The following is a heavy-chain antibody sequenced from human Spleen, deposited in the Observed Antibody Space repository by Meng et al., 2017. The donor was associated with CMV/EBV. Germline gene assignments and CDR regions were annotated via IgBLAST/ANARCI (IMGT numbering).Heavy chain of an antibody. V-gene: IGHV1-18*01. D-gene: IGHD2-15*01. CDR3: ARAGGGVTTNFHF. Sequence: QVPSVQFVPRFRRHAASVTVSCKASGYNCEIYGITWVRQAPGQALGWVGLVSDENGDTDYGQKFRGRVTVTADTFTNTAYMEVRSLGSDDSAMYYCARAGGGVTTNFHFWGEGTLVTVSS. CDR1: GYNCEIYG. CDR2: VSDENGDT. J-gene: IGHJ4*02.